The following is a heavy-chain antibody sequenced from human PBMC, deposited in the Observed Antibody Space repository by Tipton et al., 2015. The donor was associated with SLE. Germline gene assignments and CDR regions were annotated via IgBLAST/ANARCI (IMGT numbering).Heavy chain of an antibody. CDR1: GGSFSGYH. V-gene: IGHV4-34*01. CDR2: IADTGSP. CDR3: ARGRGSYGGYYYYYYMDV. J-gene: IGHJ6*03. D-gene: IGHD5-18*01. Sequence: TLSLTCAVYGGSFSGYHWTWIRQPPGQGLEWIGEIADTGSPNYNPSLKSRVTISVDTSKNQFSLELSSVTAADTAVYYCARGRGSYGGYYYYYYMDVWGKGTTVTVSS.